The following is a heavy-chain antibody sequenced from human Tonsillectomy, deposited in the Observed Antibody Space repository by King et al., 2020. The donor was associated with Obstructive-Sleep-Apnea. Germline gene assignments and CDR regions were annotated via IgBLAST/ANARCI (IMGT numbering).Heavy chain of an antibody. CDR2: ISYDGSNK. V-gene: IGHV3-30*18. CDR3: AKDRDNSYCSAIIKSHDYFFYGIDL. CDR1: GFTFSTND. J-gene: IGHJ6*02. Sequence: VQLVESGGGVVQPGRSLRLSCAASGFTFSTNDIHWVRQAPGKGLEWVAVISYDGSNKYYPDSVKGRFTISRDNSKNTLYLQMNSLRAEDTAVYYCAKDRDNSYCSAIIKSHDYFFYGIDLLGQGTTVPVSS. D-gene: IGHD3-10*01.